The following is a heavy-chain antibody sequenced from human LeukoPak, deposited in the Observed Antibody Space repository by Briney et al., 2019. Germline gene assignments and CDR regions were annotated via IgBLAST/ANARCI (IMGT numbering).Heavy chain of an antibody. CDR3: ARQATPSLLQRDISAYKPFDF. D-gene: IGHD3-22*01. J-gene: IGHJ4*02. CDR2: VHYTGTT. Sequence: SETLSLTCTVSGASINSYYWSWIRQPSGKGLEWIAYVHYTGTTNYYPSLKGRVTISLDTSKNQFSLRLSSVTAADTAVYYCARQATPSLLQRDISAYKPFDFRGQGTLVTVSS. CDR1: GASINSYY. V-gene: IGHV4-59*08.